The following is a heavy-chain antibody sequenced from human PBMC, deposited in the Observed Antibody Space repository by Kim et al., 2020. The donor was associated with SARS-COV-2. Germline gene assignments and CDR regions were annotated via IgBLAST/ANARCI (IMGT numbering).Heavy chain of an antibody. D-gene: IGHD3-10*02. V-gene: IGHV3-30*18. CDR3: GKALRSCPASYFDSYY. J-gene: IGHJ6*01. Sequence: GGSLRLSCAASGFPFSTYGMNWVRQAPGKGLEWVAVITASGTDKYYADSVKGRFTISRDNSKNTLYLQMNSLRAEDTAVYYCGKALRSCPASYFDSYY. CDR2: ITASGTDK. CDR1: GFPFSTYG.